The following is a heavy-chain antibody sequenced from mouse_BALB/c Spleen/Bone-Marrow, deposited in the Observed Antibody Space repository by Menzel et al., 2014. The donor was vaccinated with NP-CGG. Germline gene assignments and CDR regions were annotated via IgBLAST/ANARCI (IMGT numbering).Heavy chain of an antibody. Sequence: EVKLMESGGGSVQPGGSRKLSCAASGFTFSSFGMHWVRQAPEKGLEWVAYISSGSSTIYYADTVTGRFTISRDNPKNTRFLQMTSRRSEDKARDYCARYGYYDGMDYWGQGTSVTVSS. CDR1: GFTFSSFG. D-gene: IGHD2-2*01. CDR3: ARYGYYDGMDY. V-gene: IGHV5-17*02. J-gene: IGHJ4*01. CDR2: ISSGSSTI.